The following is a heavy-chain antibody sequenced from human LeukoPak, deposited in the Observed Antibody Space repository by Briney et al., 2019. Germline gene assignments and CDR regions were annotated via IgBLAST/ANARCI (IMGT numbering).Heavy chain of an antibody. CDR2: ISCDGSNK. D-gene: IGHD2/OR15-2a*01. CDR1: GFTFSSYG. J-gene: IGHJ4*02. Sequence: GGSLRLSCAASGFTFSSYGMHWVRQAPGKGLEWVAVISCDGSNKYYADSVKGRFTISGDNSKNTLYLQMNSLRAEDTAVYYCAKDLSYYFDYWGQGTLVTVSS. CDR3: AKDLSYYFDY. V-gene: IGHV3-30*18.